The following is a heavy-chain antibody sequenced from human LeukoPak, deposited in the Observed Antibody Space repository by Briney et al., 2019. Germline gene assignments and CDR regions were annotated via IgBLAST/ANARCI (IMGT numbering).Heavy chain of an antibody. D-gene: IGHD3-10*01. CDR1: GFTFSNYA. CDR3: AKDASGSFADAFDI. V-gene: IGHV3-23*01. CDR2: ISGSGGDT. Sequence: PGGSLRLSCAASGFTFSNYAMTWVRQAPGKGLEWVSSISGSGGDTYYADPVKGRFTVSRDNSKNTLYLLMNSLRAEDTAVYFCAKDASGSFADAFDIWGQGTMVTVSS. J-gene: IGHJ3*02.